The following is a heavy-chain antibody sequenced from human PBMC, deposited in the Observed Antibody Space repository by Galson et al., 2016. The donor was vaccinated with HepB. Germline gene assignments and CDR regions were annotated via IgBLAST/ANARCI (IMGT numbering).Heavy chain of an antibody. CDR1: GGSISSGDDY. D-gene: IGHD3-22*01. Sequence: TLSLTCSVSGGSISSGDDYWIWIRQPPGKGLEWIGYIFDSGTTYYNPSLKSRVTISLDTSKNQFSLRLTSLTAADTAVYYCARDPDYDTAGQRGLANWGQGTMVTVSS. CDR3: ARDPDYDTAGQRGLAN. CDR2: IFDSGTT. V-gene: IGHV4-30-4*01. J-gene: IGHJ3*01.